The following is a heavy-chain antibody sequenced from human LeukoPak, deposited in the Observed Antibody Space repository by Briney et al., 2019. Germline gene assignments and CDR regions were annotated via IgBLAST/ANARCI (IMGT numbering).Heavy chain of an antibody. CDR2: IYHIGTT. Sequence: SQTLSLTCTVSGGSISSGLYYWSWIRQHPGKGLEWIGYIYHIGTTNYDPSLSSRLTITLNTSKSQFSLRLNSVTAADTAMYYCARLREDAFDVWGQGTMVTVSS. CDR3: ARLREDAFDV. V-gene: IGHV4-31*03. CDR1: GGSISSGLYY. J-gene: IGHJ3*01.